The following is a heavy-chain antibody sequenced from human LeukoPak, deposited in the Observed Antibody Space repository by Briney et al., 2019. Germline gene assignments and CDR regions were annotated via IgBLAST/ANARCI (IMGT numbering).Heavy chain of an antibody. CDR1: GGTFISYA. D-gene: IGHD1-20*01. CDR3: ARDLLTGTAGY. J-gene: IGHJ4*02. V-gene: IGHV1-69*05. CDR2: IIPIFGTA. Sequence: SVKVSCKASGGTFISYAISWVRQAPGQGLEWMGRIIPIFGTANYAQKFQGRVTITTDESTSTAYMELSSLRSEDTAVYYCARDLLTGTAGYWGQGTLVTVSS.